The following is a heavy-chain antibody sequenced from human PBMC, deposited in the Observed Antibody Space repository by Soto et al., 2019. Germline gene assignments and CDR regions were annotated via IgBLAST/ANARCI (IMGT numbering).Heavy chain of an antibody. CDR1: GFTFSSYG. CDR3: TRCSSGWSDY. D-gene: IGHD6-19*01. CDR2: IWYDGSNK. J-gene: IGHJ4*02. V-gene: IGHV3-33*01. Sequence: QVQLVESGGGVVQPGRSLRLSCAASGFTFSSYGMNWVRQAPGKGLEWVAVIWYDGSNKYYADSVKGRFTISRDNAKNTMYLQIDSQRAEDTAVCYCTRCSSGWSDYWGQGTLVTVSS.